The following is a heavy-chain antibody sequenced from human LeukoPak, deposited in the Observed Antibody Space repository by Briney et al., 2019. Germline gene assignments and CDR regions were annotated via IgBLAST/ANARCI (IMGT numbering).Heavy chain of an antibody. Sequence: GGSLRLSCAASGFTFSSYAMSWVRQAPGKGLEWVSAISGSGGSTYYADSVKGRFTISRDNSKNTLYLQMNSLRAEDTAVYYCAKTKYSYGTSKGLIFDYWGQGTLVTVSS. CDR3: AKTKYSYGTSKGLIFDY. CDR1: GFTFSSYA. V-gene: IGHV3-23*01. D-gene: IGHD5-18*01. CDR2: ISGSGGST. J-gene: IGHJ4*02.